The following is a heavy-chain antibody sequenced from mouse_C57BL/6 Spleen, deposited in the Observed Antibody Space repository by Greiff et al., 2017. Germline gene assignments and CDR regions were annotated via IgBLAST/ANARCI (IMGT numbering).Heavy chain of an antibody. D-gene: IGHD1-1*01. CDR2: ISGGGGNS. J-gene: IGHJ4*01. V-gene: IGHV5-9*01. Sequence: DVKLVESGGGLVKPGGSLKLSCAASGFTFSSYTMSWVRQTPEKRLEWVATISGGGGNSYYPDSVKGRFTISRDNAKNTLYLQMSSLRSEDTALYYCARHCYGSSYAMDYWGQGTSVTVSS. CDR1: GFTFSSYT. CDR3: ARHCYGSSYAMDY.